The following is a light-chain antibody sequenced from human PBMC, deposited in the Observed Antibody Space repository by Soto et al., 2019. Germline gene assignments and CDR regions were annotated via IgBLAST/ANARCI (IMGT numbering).Light chain of an antibody. Sequence: DIQVTQSPSSLSASVGDGVTITCRTSQTISSYLNWYQQKPGKAPKLLIFAASSLHSGVPSRFSGRGSGTDFTLTISSLQPEDFATYYCQQSYSTPPTFGQGTKVDIK. CDR3: QQSYSTPPT. J-gene: IGKJ1*01. CDR1: QTISSY. CDR2: AAS. V-gene: IGKV1-39*01.